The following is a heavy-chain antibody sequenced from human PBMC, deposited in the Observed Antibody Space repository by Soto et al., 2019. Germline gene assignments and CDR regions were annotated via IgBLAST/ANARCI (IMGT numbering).Heavy chain of an antibody. CDR3: ARAIGYAFDI. CDR1: GFTFSTYS. V-gene: IGHV3-21*01. CDR2: ISTYSYI. Sequence: PGGSLRLSCAASGFTFSTYSMSWVRQAQGKGLEWVSSISTYSYIYYADSVKGRFTISRDNAKSSLYLQMNSLRPEDTAVYYCARAIGYAFDIWGQGTMVTVSS. J-gene: IGHJ3*02. D-gene: IGHD1-26*01.